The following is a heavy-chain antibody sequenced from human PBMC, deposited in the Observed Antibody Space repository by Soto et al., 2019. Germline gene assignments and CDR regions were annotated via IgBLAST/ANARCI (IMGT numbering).Heavy chain of an antibody. Sequence: EVQLVESGGGLGHPGRSLRLSCAASGFTFDNYAMHWVRQAPGKGPEGVSSISWNSGAVGYAASVSGRFTISTDNDRNSLFLQMNSLRPEDTALYYCAKDIGHNTPYPGTWFDPWGQGTLVTVSS. CDR1: GFTFDNYA. D-gene: IGHD3-10*01. CDR2: ISWNSGAV. V-gene: IGHV3-9*01. J-gene: IGHJ5*02. CDR3: AKDIGHNTPYPGTWFDP.